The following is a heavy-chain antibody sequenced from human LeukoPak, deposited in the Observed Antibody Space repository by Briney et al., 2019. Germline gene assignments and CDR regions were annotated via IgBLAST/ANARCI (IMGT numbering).Heavy chain of an antibody. CDR1: GFAFNTYW. CDR2: IDPDGSTI. J-gene: IGHJ4*02. Sequence: GGSLKLSCAASGFAFNTYWMHCVRQVPGEGLVWVSHIDPDGSTINYADFVKGRFTISRDNAKNTLWLQMDDLRADDSAVYFCTAKDNWGRGTMVTVSS. V-gene: IGHV3-74*01. D-gene: IGHD2-21*02. CDR3: TAKDN.